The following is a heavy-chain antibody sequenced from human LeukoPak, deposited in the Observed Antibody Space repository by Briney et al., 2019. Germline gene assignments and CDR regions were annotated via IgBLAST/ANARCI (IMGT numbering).Heavy chain of an antibody. Sequence: SETLSLTCTVSGGSITNYYWSWIRQPPAKGLAWIGYLYYTGSTNYNPSLKSRVTISADMSKNQFSLKLRSMTAADTAVYYCARHGSGYSSVFDYWGQGTLVTVSS. D-gene: IGHD6-19*01. V-gene: IGHV4-59*08. CDR3: ARHGSGYSSVFDY. CDR2: LYYTGST. CDR1: GGSITNYY. J-gene: IGHJ4*02.